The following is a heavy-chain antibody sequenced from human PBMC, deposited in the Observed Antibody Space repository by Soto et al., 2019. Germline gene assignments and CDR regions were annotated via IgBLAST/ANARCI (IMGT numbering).Heavy chain of an antibody. Sequence: KVSCKASGGTFSSYAISWVRQAPGQGLEWMGGIIPIFGTANYAQKFQGRVTITADKSTSTAYMELSSLRSEDTAVYYCAGDYGDYVYKLSYWGQGTLVTVSS. V-gene: IGHV1-69*06. D-gene: IGHD4-17*01. J-gene: IGHJ4*02. CDR2: IIPIFGTA. CDR1: GGTFSSYA. CDR3: AGDYGDYVYKLSY.